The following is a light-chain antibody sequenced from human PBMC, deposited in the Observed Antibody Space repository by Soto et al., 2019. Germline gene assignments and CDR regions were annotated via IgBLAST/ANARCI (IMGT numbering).Light chain of an antibody. J-gene: IGKJ4*01. CDR3: QQYENWPQLT. CDR2: GAS. V-gene: IGKV3-15*01. CDR1: QSVGGD. Sequence: MRQAPATLSVSAGEGAPLSCRASQSVGGDLAWYQQKPGQAPRLLIYGASSRAPGIPDRFSGSGSGTEFTLTISSLQSEDSAVYYCQQYENWPQLTFGGGTKVDIK.